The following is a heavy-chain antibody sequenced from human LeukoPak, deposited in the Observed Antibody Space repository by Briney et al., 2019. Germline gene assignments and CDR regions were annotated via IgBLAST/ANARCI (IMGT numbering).Heavy chain of an antibody. Sequence: SQTLSLTCTVSGGSISSGGYYWSWIRQHPGKGLEWIGYIYYSGSTYYNPSLKSRVTISVDTSKNQFSLKLSSVTAADTAVYYCARNREGYSYGKPSWYFDYWGQGTLVTVSS. J-gene: IGHJ4*02. D-gene: IGHD5-18*01. CDR3: ARNREGYSYGKPSWYFDY. CDR2: IYYSGST. V-gene: IGHV4-31*03. CDR1: GGSISSGGYY.